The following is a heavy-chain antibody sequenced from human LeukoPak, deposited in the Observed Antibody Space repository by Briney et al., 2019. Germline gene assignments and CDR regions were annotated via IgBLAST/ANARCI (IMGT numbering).Heavy chain of an antibody. CDR2: ISAYNGNT. D-gene: IGHD3-3*01. CDR1: GYTFTSYG. V-gene: IGHV1-18*01. Sequence: ASVKVSCKASGYTFTSYGISWVRQAPGQGLEWMGWISAYNGNTNYAQKLRGRVTMTTDTSTSTAYMELRSLRSDDTAVYYCARVPPALRFLEWSPPDYYYGMDVWGQGTTVTVSS. J-gene: IGHJ6*02. CDR3: ARVPPALRFLEWSPPDYYYGMDV.